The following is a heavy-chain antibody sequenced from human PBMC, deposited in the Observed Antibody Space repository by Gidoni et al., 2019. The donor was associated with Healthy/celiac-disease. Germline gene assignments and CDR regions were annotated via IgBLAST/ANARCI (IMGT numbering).Heavy chain of an antibody. D-gene: IGHD6-25*01. Sequence: QVQLQQLGAGLLKPSDTLSLTCAVHGGSFSGYYWSWLRQPPGKGVEWIGEIKHSGSTNYNPSLKSRVTISVDTSKNQFSLKLSSVTAADTAVYYGARGKRLRRRWFDPWGQGTLVTVSS. CDR3: ARGKRLRRRWFDP. CDR2: IKHSGST. J-gene: IGHJ5*02. CDR1: GGSFSGYY. V-gene: IGHV4-34*01.